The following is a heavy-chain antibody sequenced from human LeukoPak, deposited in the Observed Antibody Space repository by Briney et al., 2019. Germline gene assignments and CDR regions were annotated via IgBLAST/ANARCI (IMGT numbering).Heavy chain of an antibody. Sequence: GGSLRLSCAASGFTFSSYAMSWVRQAPGKGLEWVSAISGSGGSTYYADSVKGRFTISRDNSKNTLYLQMNSLRAEDTAVYYCAKEMGLFYYCSSTSCSSYGMDVWGQGTTVTVSS. V-gene: IGHV3-23*01. CDR1: GFTFSSYA. CDR2: ISGSGGST. CDR3: AKEMGLFYYCSSTSCSSYGMDV. D-gene: IGHD2-2*01. J-gene: IGHJ6*02.